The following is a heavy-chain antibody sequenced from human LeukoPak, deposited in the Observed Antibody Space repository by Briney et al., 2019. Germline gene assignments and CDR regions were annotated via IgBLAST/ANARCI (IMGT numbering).Heavy chain of an antibody. Sequence: SGASLRLSCAASGFTFLNAWMSWVRQAPGKGLEWVGRIKSKIDGGTTDYAAPVKGRFTISRDDSKNTVYLQMNSLKIEDTAVYYCTAGTGTSDFDYWGQGTLVTVSS. CDR2: IKSKIDGGTT. J-gene: IGHJ4*02. CDR3: TAGTGTSDFDY. D-gene: IGHD1-7*01. V-gene: IGHV3-15*01. CDR1: GFTFLNAW.